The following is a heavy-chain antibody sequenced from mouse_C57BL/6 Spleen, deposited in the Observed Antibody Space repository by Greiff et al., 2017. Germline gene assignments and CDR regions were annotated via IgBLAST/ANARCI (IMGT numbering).Heavy chain of an antibody. Sequence: EVKVVESGGGLVKPGGSLKLSCAASGFTFSDYGMHWVRQAPEKGLEWVAYISSGSSTIYYADTVKGRFTISRDNAKNTLFLQMTSLRSEDTTMYYCAIDSSDGGYYAMDYWGQGTSVTVSS. CDR2: ISSGSSTI. CDR1: GFTFSDYG. CDR3: AIDSSDGGYYAMDY. J-gene: IGHJ4*01. D-gene: IGHD3-2*02. V-gene: IGHV5-17*01.